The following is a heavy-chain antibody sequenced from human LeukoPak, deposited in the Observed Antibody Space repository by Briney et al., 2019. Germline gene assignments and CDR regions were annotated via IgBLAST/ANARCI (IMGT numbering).Heavy chain of an antibody. Sequence: ASVKVSCKASGYTFTSYGISWVRQAPGQGLEWMGWISAYNGNTNYAQKLQGRVTMTTDTSTSTACMELRSLRSDDTAVYYCARDPAGRGIVATPPSYWGQGTLVTVSS. CDR2: ISAYNGNT. CDR3: ARDPAGRGIVATPPSY. CDR1: GYTFTSYG. V-gene: IGHV1-18*01. J-gene: IGHJ4*02. D-gene: IGHD5-12*01.